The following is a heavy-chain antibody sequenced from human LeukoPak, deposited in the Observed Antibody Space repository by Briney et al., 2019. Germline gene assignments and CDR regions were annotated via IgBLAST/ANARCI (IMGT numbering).Heavy chain of an antibody. Sequence: SETLSLTCTVSGGSISSYYWSWIRQPPGKGLEWIGYIYYSGSTNYNPSLKSRVTISVDTSKNQFSLKLSSVTAADTAVYYCTRRTLGYYDPYFDYWGQGTLVTVSS. CDR1: GGSISSYY. CDR3: TRRTLGYYDPYFDY. V-gene: IGHV4-59*08. D-gene: IGHD3-22*01. CDR2: IYYSGST. J-gene: IGHJ4*02.